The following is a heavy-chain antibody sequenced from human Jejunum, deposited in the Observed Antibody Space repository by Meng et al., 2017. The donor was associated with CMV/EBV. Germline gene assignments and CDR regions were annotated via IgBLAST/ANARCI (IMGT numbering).Heavy chain of an antibody. Sequence: KASGYSFTAFYINWGRQAPGQGLEWVGWVDPHSGRTLYAQNFEDRVTMTSDTSINTAYMEMSGLTSDDTAMYYCARVWGNFHWYFDLWGRGTLVTVSS. D-gene: IGHD7-27*01. CDR3: ARVWGNFHWYFDL. V-gene: IGHV1-2*02. J-gene: IGHJ2*01. CDR1: GYSFTAFY. CDR2: VDPHSGRT.